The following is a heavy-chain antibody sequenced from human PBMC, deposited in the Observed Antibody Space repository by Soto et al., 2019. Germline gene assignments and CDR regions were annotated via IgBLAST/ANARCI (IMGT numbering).Heavy chain of an antibody. CDR2: IIPILGIA. Sequence: QVQLVQSGAEVKKPGSSVKVSCNASGGTFSSYTISWVRQAPGQGLEWMGRIIPILGIANYAQKFQGRVTITAEKCKRTAYMELSSLRSEATAVYYCASLNPQSREGVAASSEDYWGQGTLVTVSS. CDR3: ASLNPQSREGVAASSEDY. J-gene: IGHJ4*02. V-gene: IGHV1-69*02. CDR1: GGTFSSYT. D-gene: IGHD2-15*01.